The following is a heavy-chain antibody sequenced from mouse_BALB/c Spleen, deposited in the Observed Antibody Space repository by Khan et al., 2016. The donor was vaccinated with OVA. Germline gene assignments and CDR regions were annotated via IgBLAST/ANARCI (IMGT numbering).Heavy chain of an antibody. CDR1: GFTFSRYA. Sequence: EVELVESGGGLAKPGGSLKLSCAASGFTFSRYAMSWVRQTPGKGLEWVAYISSGGGNYYLDMVEGRFTITGDDDRSILSLQMSRLRSEDTAMYYHASGYAMDYWGQGTLVTVSS. V-gene: IGHV5-6-5*01. J-gene: IGHJ4*01. CDR2: ISSGGGN. CDR3: ASGYAMDY.